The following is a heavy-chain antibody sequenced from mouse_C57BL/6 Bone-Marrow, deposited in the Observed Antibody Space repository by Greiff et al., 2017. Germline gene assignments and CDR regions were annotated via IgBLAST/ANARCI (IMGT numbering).Heavy chain of an antibody. CDR2: IYPGDGDT. V-gene: IGHV1-80*01. CDR1: GYAFSSYW. J-gene: IGHJ3*01. CDR3: ARSLYYYGSRFAY. Sequence: QVQLQQSGAELVKPGASVKISCKASGYAFSSYWMNWVKQRPGKGLEWIGQIYPGDGDTNYNGKFKGKATLTADKSSSTAYMQLSSLTSEDSAVYFCARSLYYYGSRFAYWGQGTLVTVSA. D-gene: IGHD1-1*01.